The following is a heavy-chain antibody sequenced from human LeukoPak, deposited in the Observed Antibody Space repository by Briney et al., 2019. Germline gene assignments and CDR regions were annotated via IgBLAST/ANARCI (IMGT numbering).Heavy chain of an antibody. CDR1: GGSISSYY. J-gene: IGHJ3*02. Sequence: SETLSPTCTVSGGSISSYYWSWIRQPPGKGLEWIGYIYYSGSTNYNPSLKSRVTISVDTSKNQFSLKLSSVTAADTAVYYCARAAHDYGNAFDIWGQGTMVTVSS. CDR3: ARAAHDYGNAFDI. D-gene: IGHD4-17*01. CDR2: IYYSGST. V-gene: IGHV4-59*01.